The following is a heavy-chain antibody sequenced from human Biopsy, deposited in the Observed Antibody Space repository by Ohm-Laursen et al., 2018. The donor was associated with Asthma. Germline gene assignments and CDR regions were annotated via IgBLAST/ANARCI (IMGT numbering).Heavy chain of an antibody. CDR1: GYPFTDYY. V-gene: IGHV1-2*06. D-gene: IGHD3-16*01. J-gene: IGHJ2*01. CDR3: ARIKIRIGAGTDRYFDL. Sequence: ASVKVSCKTSGYPFTDYYVHWVRQAPGQGLEWMGRIDPNSGGTNYAQRFLGRVTMTRDTSVNTAFMVLSRLRSDDTAVYYCARIKIRIGAGTDRYFDLWGRGTLVTVSS. CDR2: IDPNSGGT.